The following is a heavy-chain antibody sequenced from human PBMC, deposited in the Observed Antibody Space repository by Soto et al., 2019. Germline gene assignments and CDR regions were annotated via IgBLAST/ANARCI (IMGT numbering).Heavy chain of an antibody. Sequence: ASVKVSCKASGDTFSSHAISWVRQAPGQGLEWMGGIIPIYGTTNYAQKFQDRVTITADTSTSTTYMELSSLRSDDTAVYYCARDLGGCSAGSCRYNWFDPWGQGTLVTVSS. CDR3: ARDLGGCSAGSCRYNWFDP. J-gene: IGHJ5*02. V-gene: IGHV1-69*06. D-gene: IGHD2-15*01. CDR2: IIPIYGTT. CDR1: GDTFSSHA.